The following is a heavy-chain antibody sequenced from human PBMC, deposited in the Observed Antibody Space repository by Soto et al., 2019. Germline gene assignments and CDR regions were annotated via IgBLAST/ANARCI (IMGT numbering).Heavy chain of an antibody. J-gene: IGHJ4*02. Sequence: GSLGLSCAASGFTFSTYDMHWVRQVTGKGLEWVSVIGTAGDTYYPDSVRGRFTISRDNSKNTLYLQMNSLRAEDTAVYYCARDKGKMATISSFDYWGQGTLVTVSS. V-gene: IGHV3-13*01. CDR1: GFTFSTYD. CDR3: ARDKGKMATISSFDY. CDR2: IGTAGDT.